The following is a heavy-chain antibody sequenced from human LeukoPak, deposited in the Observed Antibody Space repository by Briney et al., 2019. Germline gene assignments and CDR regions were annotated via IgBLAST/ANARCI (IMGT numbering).Heavy chain of an antibody. CDR3: ARGELELAIDY. J-gene: IGHJ4*02. V-gene: IGHV4-59*01. Sequence: SETLSLTCTVSGGSTSSYYWSWIRQPPGKGLEWIGYTYYSGSTNYNPSLKSRVTISVDTSKNQFSLKLSSVTAADTAVYYCARGELELAIDYWGQGTLVTVSS. CDR1: GGSTSSYY. D-gene: IGHD1-7*01. CDR2: TYYSGST.